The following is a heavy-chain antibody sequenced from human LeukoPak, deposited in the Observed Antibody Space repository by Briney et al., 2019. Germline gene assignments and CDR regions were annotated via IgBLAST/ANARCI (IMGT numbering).Heavy chain of an antibody. CDR1: GFTFSSYA. Sequence: GGSLRLSCAASGFTFSSYAMSWVRQAPGKGLEWVSAISGSGGSTYYADSVKGRFTISRDNSKNTLYLQMNSLRAEDTAVYYCARGKLGISGAFDIWGQGTMVTVSS. V-gene: IGHV3-23*01. J-gene: IGHJ3*02. CDR2: ISGSGGST. D-gene: IGHD7-27*01. CDR3: ARGKLGISGAFDI.